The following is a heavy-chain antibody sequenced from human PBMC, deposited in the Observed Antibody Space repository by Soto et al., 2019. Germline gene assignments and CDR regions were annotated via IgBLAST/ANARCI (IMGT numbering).Heavy chain of an antibody. V-gene: IGHV3-33*01. CDR3: AREPYGDYVGYYYYYMDV. CDR1: GFTFSSYG. Sequence: VQLVESGGGVVQPGRSLRLSCAASGFTFSSYGMHWVRQAPGKGLEWVAVIWYDGSNKYYADSVKGRFTISRDNSKNTLYLQMNSLRAEDTAVYYCAREPYGDYVGYYYYYMDVWGKGTTVTVSS. D-gene: IGHD4-17*01. CDR2: IWYDGSNK. J-gene: IGHJ6*03.